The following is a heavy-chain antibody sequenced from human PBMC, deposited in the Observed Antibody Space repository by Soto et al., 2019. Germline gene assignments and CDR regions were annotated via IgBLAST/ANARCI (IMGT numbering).Heavy chain of an antibody. V-gene: IGHV2-70*01. CDR2: IDLDDDK. CDR3: ARERYYDILTGPRYYYYYGMDV. Sequence: SGPTLVNPTQTLTLTCTFSGFSLSTSGMCVSWIRQPPGNALEWLALIDLDDDKYYSTSLKTRLTISKDTSKNQVVLTMTNMDPVDTATYYCARERYYDILTGPRYYYYYGMDVWGQGTTVTVSS. J-gene: IGHJ6*02. CDR1: GFSLSTSGMC. D-gene: IGHD3-9*01.